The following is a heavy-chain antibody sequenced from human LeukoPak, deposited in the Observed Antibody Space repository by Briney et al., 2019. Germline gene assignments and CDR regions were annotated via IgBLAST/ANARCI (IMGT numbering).Heavy chain of an antibody. CDR3: AKNNYSSADS. V-gene: IGHV4-4*02. CDR2: IFHSGST. D-gene: IGHD5-24*01. J-gene: IGHJ4*02. Sequence: SETLSLTCRVSDDSIKYGYWWTWVRQPPGKRLEWIGEIFHSGSTNYNPSLQSRVTMSIDKSKNQFSLTKSSVTAADTAVYYCAKNNYSSADSWGQGTLITVSS. CDR1: DDSIKYGYW.